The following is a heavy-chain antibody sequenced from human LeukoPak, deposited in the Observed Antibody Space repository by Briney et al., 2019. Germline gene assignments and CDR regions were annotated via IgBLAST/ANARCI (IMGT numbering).Heavy chain of an antibody. D-gene: IGHD2-2*01. CDR2: ITGSGGSR. Sequence: GGSLRLSCAASGFTFSSCAMSWVRQVPGKGLEWVSAITGSGGSRYYADSVKGRFTISRDNSKNTLYLQMNSLRAEDTAVYYCAKIGEMQLLAWFDPWGQGTLVTVSS. CDR1: GFTFSSCA. V-gene: IGHV3-23*01. J-gene: IGHJ5*02. CDR3: AKIGEMQLLAWFDP.